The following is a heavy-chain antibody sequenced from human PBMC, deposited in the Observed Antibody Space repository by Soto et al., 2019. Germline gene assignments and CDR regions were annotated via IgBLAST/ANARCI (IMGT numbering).Heavy chain of an antibody. Sequence: QVQLVQSGAEVKKPGASVKVSCKASGYTFTSYGISWVRQAPGQGLERMGWISAYNGNTKYAQKLQGRVTMTTDTSTSTAYMELRMLRSDDTAGYYCARVYYYGSGRLNWFDPWAQGTLVTVSS. CDR2: ISAYNGNT. V-gene: IGHV1-18*01. CDR1: GYTFTSYG. D-gene: IGHD3-10*01. CDR3: ARVYYYGSGRLNWFDP. J-gene: IGHJ5*01.